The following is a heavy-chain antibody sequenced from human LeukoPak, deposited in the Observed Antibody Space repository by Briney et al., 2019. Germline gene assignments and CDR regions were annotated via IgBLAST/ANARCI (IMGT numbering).Heavy chain of an antibody. V-gene: IGHV3-21*01. Sequence: GGSLRLSCAASGFTFSSYSMNWVGQAPGKGLEWVSCISSSSSYIYYADSVKGRFTISRDNAKNSLYLQMNSLRAEDTAVYYCARAHNWKYGSFDFWGQGTLVTVSS. D-gene: IGHD1-7*01. CDR3: ARAHNWKYGSFDF. J-gene: IGHJ4*02. CDR2: ISSSSSYI. CDR1: GFTFSSYS.